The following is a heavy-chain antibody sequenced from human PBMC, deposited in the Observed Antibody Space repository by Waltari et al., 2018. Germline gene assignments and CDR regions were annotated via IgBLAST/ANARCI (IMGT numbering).Heavy chain of an antibody. Sequence: QVQLQQWGAGLLKPSETLSLTCAVYGGSLSAYYWNWIRQPPGKGLEWIGEISHSGSTEYNPSLKSRVTISVDTSKKQFSLNLRSVTAADTAVYYCYSAGQWGQGTLVTVSS. J-gene: IGHJ4*02. CDR3: YSAGQ. V-gene: IGHV4-34*01. CDR2: ISHSGST. CDR1: GGSLSAYY. D-gene: IGHD2-21*01.